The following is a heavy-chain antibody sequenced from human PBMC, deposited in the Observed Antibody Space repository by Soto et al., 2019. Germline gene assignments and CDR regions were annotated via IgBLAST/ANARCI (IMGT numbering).Heavy chain of an antibody. J-gene: IGHJ6*02. D-gene: IGHD6-13*01. CDR1: GGSISSSSYY. V-gene: IGHV4-39*01. Sequence: SETLSLTCTVSGGSISSSSYYWGWIRQPPGKGLEWIGSIYYSGSTYYNPSLKSRVTISVDTSKNQFSLKLSSVTAADTAVYYCARRIVAAGKVYYYGMDVWGQGTTVTVSS. CDR3: ARRIVAAGKVYYYGMDV. CDR2: IYYSGST.